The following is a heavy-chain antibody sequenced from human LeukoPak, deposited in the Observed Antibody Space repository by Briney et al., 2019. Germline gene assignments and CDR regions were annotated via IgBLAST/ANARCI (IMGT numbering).Heavy chain of an antibody. Sequence: GGSLRLSCAASGFTFDDYAMQWVGHAPGKGLEWVSGISWNSGSIGYADSVKGRFTISRDNAKNSLYLQMNSLRAEDTALYYCAKGGYYYDSSGYLHFDYWGQGTLVTVSS. V-gene: IGHV3-9*01. CDR3: AKGGYYYDSSGYLHFDY. CDR1: GFTFDDYA. CDR2: ISWNSGSI. J-gene: IGHJ4*02. D-gene: IGHD3-22*01.